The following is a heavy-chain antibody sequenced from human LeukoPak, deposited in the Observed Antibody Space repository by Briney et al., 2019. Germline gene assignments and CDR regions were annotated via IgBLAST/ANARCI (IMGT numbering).Heavy chain of an antibody. V-gene: IGHV3-9*01. D-gene: IGHD1-26*01. CDR3: AKDMGSRATNYY. CDR1: GFTFDDYA. CDR2: ISWNGGSI. J-gene: IGHJ4*02. Sequence: GGSLRLSCAASGFTFDDYAMHWVRQAPGKGLEWVSGISWNGGSIGYADSVKGRFTISRDNAKNSLYLQMNSLRAEDTALYYCAKDMGSRATNYYWGQGTLVIVSS.